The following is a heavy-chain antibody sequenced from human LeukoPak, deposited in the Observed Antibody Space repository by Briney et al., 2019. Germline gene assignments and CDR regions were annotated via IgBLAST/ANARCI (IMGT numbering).Heavy chain of an antibody. J-gene: IGHJ4*02. CDR2: ICYSGST. Sequence: PSETLSLTCTVSGGSISSYYWSWIRQPPGKGLEWIGYICYSGSTNYNPSLKSRVTISVDTSKNQFSLKLSSVTAADTAVYYCARSRPGYSYGLDFDYWGQGTLVTVSS. CDR1: GGSISSYY. D-gene: IGHD5-18*01. CDR3: ARSRPGYSYGLDFDY. V-gene: IGHV4-59*01.